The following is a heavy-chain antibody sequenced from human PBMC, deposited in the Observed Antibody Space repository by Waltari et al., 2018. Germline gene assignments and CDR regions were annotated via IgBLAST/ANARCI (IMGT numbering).Heavy chain of an antibody. D-gene: IGHD4-17*01. Sequence: QVQLVQSGAEVKKPGSSVKVSCKASGGTFSSYAISWVRQAPGQGLEWMGGIIPILGIANYAQKFQGRVTITADKSTSTAYMELSSLRSEDTAVYYCALPMRNGDYRGGYYFDYWGQGTLVTVSS. CDR1: GGTFSSYA. CDR3: ALPMRNGDYRGGYYFDY. J-gene: IGHJ4*02. V-gene: IGHV1-69*10. CDR2: IIPILGIA.